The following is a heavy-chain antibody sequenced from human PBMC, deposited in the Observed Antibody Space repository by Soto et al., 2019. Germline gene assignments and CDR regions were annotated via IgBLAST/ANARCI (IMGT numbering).Heavy chain of an antibody. J-gene: IGHJ4*02. CDR1: GDSVSSNSAA. D-gene: IGHD5-12*01. CDR3: ARDSGGYSGYVKGPYYFDY. CDR2: TYYRSKWYN. Sequence: SQTLSLTCAISGDSVSSNSAAWNWIRQSPSRGLEWLGRTYYRSKWYNDYAVSVKSRITINPDTSKNQFSLQLNSVTPEDTAVYYCARDSGGYSGYVKGPYYFDYWGQGTLVTVSS. V-gene: IGHV6-1*01.